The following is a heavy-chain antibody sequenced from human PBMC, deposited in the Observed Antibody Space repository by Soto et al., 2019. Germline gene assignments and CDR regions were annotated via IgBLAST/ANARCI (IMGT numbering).Heavy chain of an antibody. V-gene: IGHV4-59*01. CDR3: VRGMGSWDI. D-gene: IGHD3-16*01. J-gene: IGHJ3*02. CDR1: GVSISIYY. CDR2: MYYSGST. Sequence: QVQLQESGPGLVKPSETLSLTCTVSGVSISIYYWSWIRQPPGKGLEWIGYMYYSGSTNYNPSLMSRVTLSVDTSKSQLSLKLSSVTAADTAVYYCVRGMGSWDIWGKWTMVTVSS.